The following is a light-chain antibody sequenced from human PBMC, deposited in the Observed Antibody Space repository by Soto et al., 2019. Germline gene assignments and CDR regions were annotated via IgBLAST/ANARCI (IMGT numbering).Light chain of an antibody. Sequence: QSVLTQPPSASGSPGQSVTISCTGTSSDVGGYNYVSWYQHHPGKAPKVMIYEVSKRPSGVPDRFSGSKSGNTASLTVSGLQVEDEADYYCSSYAGSNNVVFGGGTKLTVL. CDR3: SSYAGSNNVV. V-gene: IGLV2-8*01. CDR1: SSDVGGYNY. J-gene: IGLJ2*01. CDR2: EVS.